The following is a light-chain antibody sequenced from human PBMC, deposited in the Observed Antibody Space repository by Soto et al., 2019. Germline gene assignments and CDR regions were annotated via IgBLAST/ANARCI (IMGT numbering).Light chain of an antibody. CDR3: QQYNNWWT. CDR2: GVS. J-gene: IGKJ1*01. V-gene: IGKV3-15*01. CDR1: QSVSSN. Sequence: EIVMTQSPATLSVSPGERATLSCRASQSVSSNLAWYQQKPGQAPRLLIYGVSTRATGIPARFSGSGSGTEFTLTISSLQSEDFAVYYCQQYNNWWTFGQGTKV.